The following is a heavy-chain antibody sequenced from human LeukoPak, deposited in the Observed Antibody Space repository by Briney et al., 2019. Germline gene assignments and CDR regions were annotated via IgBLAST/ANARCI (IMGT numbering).Heavy chain of an antibody. CDR3: AKGAYDYIEIAYFDY. D-gene: IGHD5-12*01. J-gene: IGHJ4*02. CDR1: GFTFSSCA. V-gene: IGHV3-23*01. CDR2: ISGSGGSA. Sequence: GGSLRLSCAASGFTFSSCAMSWVRQAPGKGLEWVSAISGSGGSAYYADSVKGRFTISRDKSKNTLYLQMNSLRAEDTAVYYCAKGAYDYIEIAYFDYWGQGSLVTVSS.